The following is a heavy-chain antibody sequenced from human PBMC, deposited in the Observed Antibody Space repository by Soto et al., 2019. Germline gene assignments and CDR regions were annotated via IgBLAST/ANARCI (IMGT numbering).Heavy chain of an antibody. CDR2: IIPIFGTA. CDR1: GGTFSSYA. CDR3: AREARSSSWYDYYGMDV. D-gene: IGHD6-13*01. Sequence: SVKVSCKASGGTFSSYAISWARQAPGQGLEWMGGIIPIFGTANYAQKFQGRVTITADKSTSTAYMELSSLRSEDTAVYYCAREARSSSWYDYYGMDVWGQGTTVTVSS. J-gene: IGHJ6*02. V-gene: IGHV1-69*06.